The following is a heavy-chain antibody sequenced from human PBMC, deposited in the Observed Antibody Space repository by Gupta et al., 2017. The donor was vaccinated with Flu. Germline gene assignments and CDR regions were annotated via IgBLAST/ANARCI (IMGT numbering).Heavy chain of an antibody. J-gene: IGHJ3*02. CDR2: TDQDGSEK. V-gene: IGHV3-7*01. Sequence: EVQLVESGGGLVQPGGSLRLSCAASGFTFSNYWMSWVRQAPGKGLEWVANTDQDGSEKSYVDSVKGRFTVSRDNAKNSLYLQMSSLRVEDTAVYYCARTPFVGGAFDIWGQGTMVTVSS. CDR3: ARTPFVGGAFDI. D-gene: IGHD3-10*01. CDR1: GFTFSNYW.